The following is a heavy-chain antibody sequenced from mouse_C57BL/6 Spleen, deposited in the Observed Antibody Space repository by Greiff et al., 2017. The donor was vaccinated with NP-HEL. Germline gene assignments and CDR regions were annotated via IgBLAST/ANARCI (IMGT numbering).Heavy chain of an antibody. CDR1: GFTFSDYY. J-gene: IGHJ4*01. CDR3: ARMGYPYAMDY. Sequence: EVMLVESEGGLVQPGSSMKLSCTASGFTFSDYYMAWVRQVPEKGLEWVANINYDGSSTYYLDSLKSRFIISRDNAKNILYLQMSSLKSEDTATYYCARMGYPYAMDYWGQGTSVTVSS. CDR2: INYDGSST. V-gene: IGHV5-16*01.